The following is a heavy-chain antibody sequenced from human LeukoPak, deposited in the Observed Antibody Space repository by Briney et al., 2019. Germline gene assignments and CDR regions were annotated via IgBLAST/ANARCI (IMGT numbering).Heavy chain of an antibody. CDR3: AKRGYSSGWQFDY. Sequence: GGSLRLSCAASGFTFSSYAMSWVRQAPGKGLEWVSAISGSGGSTYYADSVKGRFTISRDNSKNTLSLQMNSLRAEDTAVYYCAKRGYSSGWQFDYWGQGTLVTVSS. CDR2: ISGSGGST. J-gene: IGHJ4*02. D-gene: IGHD6-19*01. V-gene: IGHV3-23*01. CDR1: GFTFSSYA.